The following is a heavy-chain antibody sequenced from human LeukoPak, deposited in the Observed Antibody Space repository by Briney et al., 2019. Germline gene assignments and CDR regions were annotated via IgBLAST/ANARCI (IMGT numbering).Heavy chain of an antibody. CDR3: AKDKSLGATSGDAFDI. J-gene: IGHJ3*02. V-gene: IGHV3-23*01. CDR1: GFSVSNYA. CDR2: FTAGGSGT. D-gene: IGHD1-26*01. Sequence: GGSLRLSCAASGFSVSNYALSWVRQAPGKGLEWVSSFTAGGSGTYNTDSVEGRFTISRDISKNTLYMQMSSLRAEDTAVYYCAKDKSLGATSGDAFDIWGQGTMVTVSS.